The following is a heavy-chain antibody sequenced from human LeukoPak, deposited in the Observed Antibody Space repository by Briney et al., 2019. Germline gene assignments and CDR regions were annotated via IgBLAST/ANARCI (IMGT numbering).Heavy chain of an antibody. CDR3: ARIRIAVAGLDAFDI. J-gene: IGHJ3*02. CDR1: GFTVSSNY. D-gene: IGHD6-19*01. Sequence: PGGSLRLSCAASGFTVSSNYMSWVRQAPGKGLEWVSVIYSGGSTYYADSVKGRFTISRDNSKNTLYLQMNSLRAEDTAVYYCARIRIAVAGLDAFDIWGQGTMVTVSS. CDR2: IYSGGST. V-gene: IGHV3-53*01.